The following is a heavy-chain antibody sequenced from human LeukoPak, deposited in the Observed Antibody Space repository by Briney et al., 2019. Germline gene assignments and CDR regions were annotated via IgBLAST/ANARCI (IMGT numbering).Heavy chain of an antibody. V-gene: IGHV3-23*01. CDR2: ISASDDST. Sequence: GGSLRLSCAASGITFSNYDMNWVRQAPGKGLEWVSTISASDDSTYYADSVKGRFTISRDKSTNTLYLQMNSLRAEDTAVYYCTKRLVRHFDYWGQGTLVTVSS. CDR3: TKRLVRHFDY. J-gene: IGHJ4*02. D-gene: IGHD6-19*01. CDR1: GITFSNYD.